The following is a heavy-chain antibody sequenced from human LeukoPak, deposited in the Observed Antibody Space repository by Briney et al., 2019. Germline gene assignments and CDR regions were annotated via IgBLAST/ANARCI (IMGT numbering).Heavy chain of an antibody. Sequence: ASVKVSCKASGYTFTSYDINWVRQATGQGLEWMGWMNPNSGNTGYAQKFQGRVTMTRNTSISTAYMELSSLRSEDTAVYYCARLGGGIVVVTYYFDYWGQGTLVTVSS. CDR3: ARLGGGIVVVTYYFDY. CDR2: MNPNSGNT. D-gene: IGHD3-22*01. J-gene: IGHJ4*02. V-gene: IGHV1-8*01. CDR1: GYTFTSYD.